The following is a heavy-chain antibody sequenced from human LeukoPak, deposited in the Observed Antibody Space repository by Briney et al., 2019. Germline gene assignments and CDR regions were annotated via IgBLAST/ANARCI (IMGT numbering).Heavy chain of an antibody. CDR3: ARLSRNPGYSSGWPYFDY. D-gene: IGHD6-19*01. V-gene: IGHV4-39*01. Sequence: GSLRLSCAASGFTFSSYEMNWIRQPPGKGLEWIGSIYYSGSTYYNPSLKSRVTISVDTSKNQFSLKLSSVTAADTAVYYCARLSRNPGYSSGWPYFDYWGQGTLVTVSS. J-gene: IGHJ4*02. CDR1: GFTFSSYE. CDR2: IYYSGST.